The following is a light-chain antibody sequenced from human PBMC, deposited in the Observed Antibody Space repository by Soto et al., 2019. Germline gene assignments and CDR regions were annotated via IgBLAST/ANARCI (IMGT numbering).Light chain of an antibody. CDR1: SSDVGGYSY. V-gene: IGLV2-8*01. Sequence: QSALTQPPSASGSPGQSVTISCTGASSDVGGYSYVSWYQQHPGKAPKLMIYEVSKRPSGVPDRFSGSKSGNTASLTVSGLQAEDEADYYCSSYVSASTYVFGTGTKVTVL. CDR3: SSYVSASTYV. CDR2: EVS. J-gene: IGLJ1*01.